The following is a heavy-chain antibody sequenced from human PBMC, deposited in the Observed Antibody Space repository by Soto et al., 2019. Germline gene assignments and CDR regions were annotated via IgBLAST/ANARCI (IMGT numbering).Heavy chain of an antibody. CDR2: VFYKGNT. CDR1: GGSITGYY. V-gene: IGHV4-59*01. CDR3: ARSGDSFGFTDY. D-gene: IGHD5-18*01. J-gene: IGHJ4*02. Sequence: QVQLQESGPGLVKPSETLSLTCTVSGGSITGYYWTWIRQPPGKGLEWIGYVFYKGNTNYNPSLQRRVAISVDTSGNQFALRLSSVTAADTAVYYCARSGDSFGFTDYWGQGTLVTVSS.